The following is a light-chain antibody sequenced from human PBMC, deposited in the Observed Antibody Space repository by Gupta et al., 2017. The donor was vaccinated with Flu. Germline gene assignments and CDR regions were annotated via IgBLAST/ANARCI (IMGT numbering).Light chain of an antibody. CDR2: DAS. Sequence: ELVLTQSPATLSLSPGERATLSCRASQSVSSYLAWYQQKPGQAPRLLIYDASNRATGIPARFSGSGSGTDFTLTISSLEPEDFAVYYCQQRSNWPPLLTFGEGTKVEIK. J-gene: IGKJ4*01. CDR3: QQRSNWPPLLT. V-gene: IGKV3-11*01. CDR1: QSVSSY.